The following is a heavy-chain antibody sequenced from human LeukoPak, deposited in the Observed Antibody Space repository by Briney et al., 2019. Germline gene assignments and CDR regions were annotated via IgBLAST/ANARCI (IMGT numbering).Heavy chain of an antibody. D-gene: IGHD6-19*01. CDR1: GGSFSGYY. V-gene: IGHV4-34*01. J-gene: IGHJ5*02. CDR3: ARPAVAGTSRFDP. CDR2: INHSGST. Sequence: SETLSLTCAVYGGSFSGYYWSWIRQPPGKGLEWIGEINHSGSTNYNPSLKSRVTISVDTSKNQFSLKLSSVTAADTAVYYCARPAVAGTSRFDPWGQGTLVTVSS.